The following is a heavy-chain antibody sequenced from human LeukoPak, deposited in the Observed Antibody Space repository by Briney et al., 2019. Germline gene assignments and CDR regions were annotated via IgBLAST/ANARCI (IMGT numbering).Heavy chain of an antibody. CDR3: ARDFHGSGSYYNWFDP. D-gene: IGHD3-10*01. CDR1: GYTFTSYY. CDR2: INPSGGST. Sequence: GASVTVSCKASGYTFTSYYMHWVRQAPGQGIEWMGVINPSGGSTSYAQKFQGRVTITRDTSTSTVYMELSSLRSEDTAVYYCARDFHGSGSYYNWFDPWGQGTLVTVSS. V-gene: IGHV1-46*01. J-gene: IGHJ5*02.